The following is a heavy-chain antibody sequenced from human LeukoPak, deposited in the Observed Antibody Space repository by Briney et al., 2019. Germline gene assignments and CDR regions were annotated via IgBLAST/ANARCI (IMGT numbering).Heavy chain of an antibody. Sequence: KPSETLSLTCSVSGGSVTTDIYYWGWIRQPPGKGLEWIGNIYHSGTTYSNPSLRSRVTISVDTSKNQFSLKLSSMTAADTAVYYCARDMIRYSGYDGMDVWGQGTTVTVSS. D-gene: IGHD5-12*01. V-gene: IGHV4-39*07. J-gene: IGHJ6*02. CDR3: ARDMIRYSGYDGMDV. CDR1: GGSVTTDIYY. CDR2: IYHSGTT.